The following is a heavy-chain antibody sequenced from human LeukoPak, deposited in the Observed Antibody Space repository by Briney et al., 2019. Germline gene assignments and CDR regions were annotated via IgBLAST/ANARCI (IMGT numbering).Heavy chain of an antibody. CDR3: GGLAIYDY. J-gene: IGHJ4*02. CDR2: IRSDGSNK. Sequence: PGGSLRLSCAASGFTFSSYSMNWVRQAPGKGLEWVSFIRSDGSNKYYADSVKGRFTTSRDNSKNTLYLQMNSLRPEDTAVYYCGGLAIYDYWGQGTLVTVSS. V-gene: IGHV3-30*02. CDR1: GFTFSSYS. D-gene: IGHD2-21*01.